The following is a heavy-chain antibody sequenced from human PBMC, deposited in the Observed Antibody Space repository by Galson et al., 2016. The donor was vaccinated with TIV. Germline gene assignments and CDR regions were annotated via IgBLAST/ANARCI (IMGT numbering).Heavy chain of an antibody. D-gene: IGHD2-15*01. CDR2: ISHGGKT. CDR1: GLSVSIHY. CDR3: ARDRVVDATYYYYYFGMDV. Sequence: SLRLSCAASGLSVSIHYMTWVRQAPGKGLEWVSLISHGGKTYYPDSVKGRFTISRDNSKNTPYLQMNSLRGEDTAVYYCARDRVVDATYYYYYFGMDVWGQGTAVTVSS. V-gene: IGHV3-66*02. J-gene: IGHJ6*02.